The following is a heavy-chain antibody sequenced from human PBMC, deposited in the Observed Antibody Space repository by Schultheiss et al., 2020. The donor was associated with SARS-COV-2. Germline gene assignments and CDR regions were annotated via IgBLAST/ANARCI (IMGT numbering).Heavy chain of an antibody. Sequence: GESMKISCAASGFTFRIAWLTWVRQAPGKGLEWVSHILSSGSYTNYADSVKGRFTISRDNANNSLYLQMHSLRAEDTAVYYCVRDRSWWTPYNCFDLWGRGTLVTVSS. CDR3: VRDRSWWTPYNCFDL. D-gene: IGHD2-15*01. V-gene: IGHV3-11*06. J-gene: IGHJ5*02. CDR1: GFTFRIAW. CDR2: ILSSGSYT.